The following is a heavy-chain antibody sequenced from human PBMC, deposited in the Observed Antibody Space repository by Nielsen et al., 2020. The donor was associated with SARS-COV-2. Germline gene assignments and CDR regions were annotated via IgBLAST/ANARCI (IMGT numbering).Heavy chain of an antibody. D-gene: IGHD4-23*01. CDR1: GFTFRNYD. V-gene: IGHV3-13*04. CDR3: SSPTVAY. CDR2: IDSSGNT. J-gene: IGHJ4*02. Sequence: GGSLRLSCAASGFTFRNYDMHWVRQATGNGLEWVSSIDSSGNTYYSGSVKGRFTVSRENAKNSLYLQMKSLKTEDTAVYYCSSPTVAYWGQGTLVTVSS.